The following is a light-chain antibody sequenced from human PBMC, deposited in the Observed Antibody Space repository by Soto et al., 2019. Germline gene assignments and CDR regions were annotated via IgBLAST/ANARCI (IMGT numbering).Light chain of an antibody. J-gene: IGKJ2*01. Sequence: EIVLTQSPATLSLSPGERATLSWRASQSVSSYSAWYQQKPGQAPRLLIYDASNRATGIPARFSGGGSGTDFTLTISSLEPEDFAVYYCQQRFNWPRFTFGQGTKLEIK. V-gene: IGKV3-11*01. CDR2: DAS. CDR3: QQRFNWPRFT. CDR1: QSVSSY.